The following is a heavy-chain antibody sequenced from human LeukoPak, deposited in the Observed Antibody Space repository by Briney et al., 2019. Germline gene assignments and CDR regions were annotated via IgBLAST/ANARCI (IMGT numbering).Heavy chain of an antibody. CDR1: GYTFTSYY. D-gene: IGHD2-21*02. Sequence: GASVKVSCKASGYTFTSYYIHWVRQAPGQGLEWMGIINPSGGSTSNAQKFQGRVTMTRDTSTITVYMELSSLRSEDTAVYYCARGRSPYCGVGCATDYWGQGTLVTVSS. CDR3: ARGRSPYCGVGCATDY. V-gene: IGHV1-46*01. J-gene: IGHJ4*02. CDR2: INPSGGST.